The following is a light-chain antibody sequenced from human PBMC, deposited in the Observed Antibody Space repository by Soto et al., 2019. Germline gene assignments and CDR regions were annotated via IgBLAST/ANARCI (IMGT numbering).Light chain of an antibody. V-gene: IGKV3-15*01. CDR2: GAS. CDR1: QSVSRS. Sequence: EIMMTQSPATLSVSPGERATLSCRASQSVSRSLAWYQQKPDQAPRLLVYGASTRATGIPARFSGSGSGTEFTLTISSLQSEDFAVYYCQQYNNWPPRYTFGQGTKLEIK. J-gene: IGKJ2*01. CDR3: QQYNNWPPRYT.